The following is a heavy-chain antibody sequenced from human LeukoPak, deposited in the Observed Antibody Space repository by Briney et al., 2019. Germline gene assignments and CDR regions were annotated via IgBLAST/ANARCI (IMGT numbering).Heavy chain of an antibody. J-gene: IGHJ4*02. CDR3: ARAPPVVPAAMVY. CDR1: GFTFSNNW. D-gene: IGHD2-2*01. CDR2: IKGDGSEK. Sequence: GGSLRLSCAASGFTFSNNWMSWVRQAPGKGLEWVANIKGDGSEKYYVDSVKGRFTISRDNAKNSLYLQMNSLRAEDTAVYYCARAPPVVPAAMVYWGQGTLVTVSS. V-gene: IGHV3-7*01.